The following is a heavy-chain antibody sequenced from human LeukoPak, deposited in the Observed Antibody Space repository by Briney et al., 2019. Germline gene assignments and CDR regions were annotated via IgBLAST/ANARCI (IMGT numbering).Heavy chain of an antibody. CDR1: GFTFSSYW. V-gene: IGHV3-74*01. CDR3: ARGGLLRYFDWLLNY. Sequence: GGSLRLSCAASGFTFSSYWMHWVRQAPGKGLVWVSRINSDGSSTSYADSVKGRFTISRDNAKNTLYLQMNSLRAEDTAVYYCARGGLLRYFDWLLNYWGQGTLVTVSS. J-gene: IGHJ4*02. D-gene: IGHD3-9*01. CDR2: INSDGSST.